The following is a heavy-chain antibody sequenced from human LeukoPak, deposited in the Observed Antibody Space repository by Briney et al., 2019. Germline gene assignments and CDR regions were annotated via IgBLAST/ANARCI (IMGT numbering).Heavy chain of an antibody. CDR2: INPSGGST. CDR3: ARNGCSSTSCYRHGDNWFDP. CDR1: GYTFTSYY. J-gene: IGHJ5*02. V-gene: IGHV1-46*01. Sequence: ASVKVSCKASGYTFTSYYMHWVRQAPGQGLEWMGIINPSGGSTSYAQKFQGRVTMTRDMSTSTVYMELSSLRSEDTAVYYCARNGCSSTSCYRHGDNWFDPWGQGTLVTVSS. D-gene: IGHD2-2*02.